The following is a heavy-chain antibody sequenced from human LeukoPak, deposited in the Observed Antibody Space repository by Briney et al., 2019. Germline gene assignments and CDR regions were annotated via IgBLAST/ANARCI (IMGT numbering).Heavy chain of an antibody. J-gene: IGHJ4*02. CDR1: GYTFTSYD. CDR2: MNPNSGNT. D-gene: IGHD4-17*01. CDR3: ARVGYGDDTFDY. V-gene: IGHV1-8*03. Sequence: GASVKVSCKASGYTFTSYDINWVRQATGQGLEWMGWMNPNSGNTGYAQKFQGRVTITRNTSISTAYMELSSLRSEDKAVYYCARVGYGDDTFDYWGQGTLVTVSS.